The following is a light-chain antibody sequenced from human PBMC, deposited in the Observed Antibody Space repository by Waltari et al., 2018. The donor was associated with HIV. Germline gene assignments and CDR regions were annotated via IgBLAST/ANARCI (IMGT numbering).Light chain of an antibody. V-gene: IGKV3-11*01. CDR1: QSVSTY. CDR2: GAS. CDR3: HQRSDWPFT. Sequence: DIVFTQSPATLTLSPVERATLSCRASQSVSTYLAWYQQKPGQAPRLLIYGASSRATGIPARFSGSGSGTDFTLTISSLEPGDFGVYYCHQRSDWPFTFGQGTRLEIK. J-gene: IGKJ5*01.